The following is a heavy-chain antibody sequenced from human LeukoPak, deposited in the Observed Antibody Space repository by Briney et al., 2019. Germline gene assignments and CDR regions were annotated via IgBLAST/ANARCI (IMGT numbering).Heavy chain of an antibody. J-gene: IGHJ5*02. V-gene: IGHV3-23*01. CDR1: GFTFSSYA. CDR3: VKASSSSPQYNWFDA. CDR2: VSGTGGGT. Sequence: GGSLRLSCAASGFTFSSYAMSWVRQAPGKGLEWVSVVSGTGGGTYYADSVKGRFTISRDNSKNTLYLQMNSLRAEDTALYYCVKASSSSPQYNWFDAWGQGTLVTVSS. D-gene: IGHD6-6*01.